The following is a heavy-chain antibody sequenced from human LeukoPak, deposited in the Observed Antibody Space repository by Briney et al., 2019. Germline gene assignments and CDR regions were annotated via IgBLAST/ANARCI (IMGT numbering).Heavy chain of an antibody. CDR2: IHSSGST. Sequence: SEILSLTCTVSGDPISGYFWSWIRQPPGKGLEWMGYIHSSGSTSYSPSLKSRVTFSVDTPKNQITLKLSSVTATDTAVYYCARFKPGPSTVVVGLDYWGHGTLIAVSS. J-gene: IGHJ4*01. D-gene: IGHD3-16*02. CDR3: ARFKPGPSTVVVGLDY. V-gene: IGHV4-59*08. CDR1: GDPISGYF.